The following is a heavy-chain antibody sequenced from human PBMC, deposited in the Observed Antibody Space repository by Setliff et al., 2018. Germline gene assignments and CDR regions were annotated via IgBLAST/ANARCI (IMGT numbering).Heavy chain of an antibody. CDR3: TKDGGLLRFVSHLDF. D-gene: IGHD1-26*01. Sequence: GGSLRLSCAASGFTFDDYTMHWVRQAPGKGLEWVSLITWDGGSTFYADSVKGRFTISRDNRKNSLYLQMNSLTCEDTALYFCTKDGGLLRFVSHLDFWGQGTPVTVSS. V-gene: IGHV3-43*01. CDR2: ITWDGGST. CDR1: GFTFDDYT. J-gene: IGHJ4*02.